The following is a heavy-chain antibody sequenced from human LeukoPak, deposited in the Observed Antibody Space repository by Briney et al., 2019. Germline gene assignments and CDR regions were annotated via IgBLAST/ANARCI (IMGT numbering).Heavy chain of an antibody. Sequence: PGGSLTLSCSASGFTFSNCAMYWVRQAPGKGLEYVSAIRSNGGSTYYADSVKGRFTISRDNSKNTLYLQMSSLRAEDTAVYYCVKDEYYYDSSGTLDYWGQGTLVTVSS. CDR1: GFTFSNCA. V-gene: IGHV3-64D*09. D-gene: IGHD3-22*01. CDR3: VKDEYYYDSSGTLDY. CDR2: IRSNGGST. J-gene: IGHJ4*02.